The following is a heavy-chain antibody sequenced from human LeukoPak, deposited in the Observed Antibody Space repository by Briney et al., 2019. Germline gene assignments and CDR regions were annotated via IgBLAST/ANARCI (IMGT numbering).Heavy chain of an antibody. D-gene: IGHD3-10*01. V-gene: IGHV3-48*03. CDR2: ISSSGSTI. Sequence: GGSLRLSCAASGFTFSSYEMNWVRQAPGKGLEWVSYISSSGSTIYYADSVKGRFTISRDNAKNSLYLQMNSLRAEDTAVYYCARMRSGSFGMDIWGQGTTVTVSS. J-gene: IGHJ6*02. CDR1: GFTFSSYE. CDR3: ARMRSGSFGMDI.